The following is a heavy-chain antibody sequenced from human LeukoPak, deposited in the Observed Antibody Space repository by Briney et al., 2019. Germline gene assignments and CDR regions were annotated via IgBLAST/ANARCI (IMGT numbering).Heavy chain of an antibody. Sequence: GASVKVSCKASGGTFSSYAISWVRQAPGQGLEWMGGIIPIFGTANYAQKFQGRVTITADESTSTAYMELSSLRSEDTAVYYCARASIAADYYYYYGMDVWGQGTTVTVSS. CDR1: GGTFSSYA. V-gene: IGHV1-69*13. CDR3: ARASIAADYYYYYGMDV. CDR2: IIPIFGTA. D-gene: IGHD6-13*01. J-gene: IGHJ6*02.